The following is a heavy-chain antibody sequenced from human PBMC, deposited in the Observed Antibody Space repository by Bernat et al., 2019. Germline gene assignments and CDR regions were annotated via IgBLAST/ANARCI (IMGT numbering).Heavy chain of an antibody. D-gene: IGHD2-21*02. CDR2: MYPGNSDT. CDR3: TRALTGDFYFDY. V-gene: IGHV5-51*01. Sequence: EVQLVQSGAEVKTPGESLQISCKGSGYTFIDYLIGWVRLMPGRGLEWMGIMYPGNSDTKYSPSFQGLVTLSADNSITTAYLQWSSLKASDTAMYYCTRALTGDFYFDYWGQGTPVTVSS. CDR1: GYTFIDYL. J-gene: IGHJ4*02.